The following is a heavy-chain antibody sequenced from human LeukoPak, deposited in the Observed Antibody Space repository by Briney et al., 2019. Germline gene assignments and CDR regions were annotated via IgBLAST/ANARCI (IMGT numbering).Heavy chain of an antibody. D-gene: IGHD1/OR15-1a*01. Sequence: AGGSLRLSCVVSGFTFRSAWMSWVRQAPGKGLEWVGRIKSKTDGGTTDYTGPVKGRFTITRDDSKNTLYLQMNSLKTEDTAVSYCLTHSPASAPNKWGQGTLVTVSS. CDR2: IKSKTDGGTT. J-gene: IGHJ4*02. CDR1: GFTFRSAW. V-gene: IGHV3-15*01. CDR3: LTHSPASAPNK.